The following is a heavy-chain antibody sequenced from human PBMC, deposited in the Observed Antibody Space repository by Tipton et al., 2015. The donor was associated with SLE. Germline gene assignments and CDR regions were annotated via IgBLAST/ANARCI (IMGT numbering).Heavy chain of an antibody. V-gene: IGHV4-38-2*01. CDR1: GSSINNNDYY. CDR2: IFHSGTT. J-gene: IGHJ5*02. Sequence: LKLSCAVSGSSINNNDYYWGWIRQPPGKGLEWIGNIFHSGTTSYNRSLSGRVTISVDTSKNQFSLSLTSVTAADTAVYYCARQQLGAWFDPWGLGTLVTVSS. CDR3: ARQQLGAWFDP. D-gene: IGHD3-16*01.